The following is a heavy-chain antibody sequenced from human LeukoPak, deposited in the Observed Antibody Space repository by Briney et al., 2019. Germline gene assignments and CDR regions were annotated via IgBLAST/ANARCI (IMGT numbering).Heavy chain of an antibody. CDR2: INTDGSST. Sequence: GGSLRLSCVASGFTFSNNWMHWVRHAPGKGLGWVSRINTDGSSTTYADSVKGRFTISRDNAKNTLYLQMNSLRAEDTAVYYCYTSAGYWGQGTLVTVSS. V-gene: IGHV3-74*01. CDR3: YTSAGY. D-gene: IGHD1-14*01. J-gene: IGHJ4*02. CDR1: GFTFSNNW.